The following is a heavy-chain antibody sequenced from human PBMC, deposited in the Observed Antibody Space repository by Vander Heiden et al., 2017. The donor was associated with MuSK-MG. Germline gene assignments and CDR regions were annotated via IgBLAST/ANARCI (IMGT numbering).Heavy chain of an antibody. Sequence: EVQLVESGGGLVKPGGSLSLSCDASGFTFSNAWMIWDGQAPGKGREWVGSIKSKPDGGTTDYAAPVNGSFTIARDYPKNTMYIQMTSVKTEDTGVYDVTTRRVAMGYWGQGTLVTVSS. J-gene: IGHJ4*02. CDR2: IKSKPDGGTT. V-gene: IGHV3-15*01. CDR1: GFTFSNAW. CDR3: TTRRVAMGY. D-gene: IGHD3-3*01.